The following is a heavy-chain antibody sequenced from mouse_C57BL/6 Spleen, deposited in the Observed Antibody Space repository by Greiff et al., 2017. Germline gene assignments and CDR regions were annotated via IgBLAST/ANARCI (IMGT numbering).Heavy chain of an antibody. D-gene: IGHD2-1*01. CDR2: IWSGGST. Sequence: VQVVESGPGLVQPSQSLSITCTVSGFSLTSYGVHWVRQSPGKGLEWLGVIWSGGSTDYNAAFISRLSISKDNSTSQVFFKMNSLQADDTAIYYCARNTNYGNYFDYWGQGTTLTVSS. CDR3: ARNTNYGNYFDY. CDR1: GFSLTSYG. J-gene: IGHJ2*01. V-gene: IGHV2-2*01.